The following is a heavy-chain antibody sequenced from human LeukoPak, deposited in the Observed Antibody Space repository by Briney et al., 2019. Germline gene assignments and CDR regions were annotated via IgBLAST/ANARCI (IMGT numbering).Heavy chain of an antibody. CDR3: ARHGVWVGGHARNWFDP. CDR1: GGSLSGYY. CDR2: IYFSGST. Sequence: SETLSLTCAVSGGSLSGYYWTWIRQPPGKGLEWIASIYFSGSTYYKPSLKSRVTISVDTSKNQFSLKLSSVTAADTAVYYCARHGVWVGGHARNWFDPWGQGTLVTVSS. V-gene: IGHV4-59*05. J-gene: IGHJ5*02. D-gene: IGHD3-16*01.